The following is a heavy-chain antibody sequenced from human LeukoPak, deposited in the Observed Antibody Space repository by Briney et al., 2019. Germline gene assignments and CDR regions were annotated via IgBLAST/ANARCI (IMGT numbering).Heavy chain of an antibody. D-gene: IGHD2-21*02. CDR2: IYYSGST. CDR3: ASVVTGDAFDI. V-gene: IGHV4-39*07. J-gene: IGHJ3*02. CDR1: GGSISSSSYY. Sequence: PSETLSLTCTVSGGSISSSSYYWGWIRQPPGKGLEWIGNIYYSGSTYYNPSLKSRVTISVDTSKNQFSLKLSSVTAADTAVYYCASVVTGDAFDIWGQGTMVTVSS.